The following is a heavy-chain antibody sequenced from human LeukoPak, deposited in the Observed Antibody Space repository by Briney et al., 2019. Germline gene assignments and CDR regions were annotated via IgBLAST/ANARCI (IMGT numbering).Heavy chain of an antibody. V-gene: IGHV1-69*13. CDR1: GCTFTSYA. D-gene: IGHD3-10*01. J-gene: IGHJ5*02. CDR3: ARARGVKRTNWFDP. Sequence: SVKVSCKASGCTFTSYAISWVRQAPGQGLEWMGGIIPIFGTANYAQKFQGRVTITADESTSTAYMELSSLRSEDTAVYYCARARGVKRTNWFDPWGQGTLVTVSS. CDR2: IIPIFGTA.